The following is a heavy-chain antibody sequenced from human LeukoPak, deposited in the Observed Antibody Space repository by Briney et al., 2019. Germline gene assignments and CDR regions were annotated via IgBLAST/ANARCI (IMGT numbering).Heavy chain of an antibody. D-gene: IGHD3-22*01. V-gene: IGHV4-4*07. CDR1: GGSISSYY. J-gene: IGHJ4*02. CDR2: IYTSGST. Sequence: SETLSLTCTVSGGSISSYYWSWIRQPAGKGLEWIGRIYTSGSTNYNPSLKSRVTMSVDTSKNQFSLKLSSVTAADTALYYCAREFTEYYYDSSKASYWGQGTLVTVSS. CDR3: AREFTEYYYDSSKASY.